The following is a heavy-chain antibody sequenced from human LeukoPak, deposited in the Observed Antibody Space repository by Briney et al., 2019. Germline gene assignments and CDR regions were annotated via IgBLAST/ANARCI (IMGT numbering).Heavy chain of an antibody. J-gene: IGHJ4*02. CDR2: INSDGSST. CDR1: GLTFSNYW. Sequence: GGSLRLSCAASGLTFSNYWMHWVRQAPGKGLVWVSRINSDGSSTIYADSVKGRFTISRDNAKNTLSLQMNSLGAEDTAVYYCARGSAVAAGDWGQGTLVTVSS. V-gene: IGHV3-74*01. D-gene: IGHD6-19*01. CDR3: ARGSAVAAGD.